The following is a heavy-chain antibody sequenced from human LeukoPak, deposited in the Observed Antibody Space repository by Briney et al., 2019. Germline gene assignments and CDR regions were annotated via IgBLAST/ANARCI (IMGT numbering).Heavy chain of an antibody. V-gene: IGHV3-7*05. CDR3: ARGAITMIVD. Sequence: GGSLRLSCAASGFAFSRYWMSWVRQAPGKGLEWVANIQYDGTDKYYADSVKGRFTISRDNSKNTLYLQMNSLRAEDTAVYYCARGAITMIVDWGQGTLVTVSS. CDR1: GFAFSRYW. J-gene: IGHJ4*02. CDR2: IQYDGTDK. D-gene: IGHD3-22*01.